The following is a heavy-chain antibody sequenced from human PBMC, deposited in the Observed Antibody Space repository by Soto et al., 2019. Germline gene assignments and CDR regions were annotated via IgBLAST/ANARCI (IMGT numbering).Heavy chain of an antibody. D-gene: IGHD3-22*01. CDR3: ARDLGYYDSSGRRSAFDI. V-gene: IGHV3-21*01. Sequence: EVQLVESGGGLVKPGGSLRLSCAASGFTFSSYSMNWVRQAPGKGLEWVSSISSSSSYIYYADSVKGRFTISRDNAKNSLYLQMKSLRAEDTAVYYCARDLGYYDSSGRRSAFDIWGQGTMVTVSS. CDR1: GFTFSSYS. CDR2: ISSSSSYI. J-gene: IGHJ3*02.